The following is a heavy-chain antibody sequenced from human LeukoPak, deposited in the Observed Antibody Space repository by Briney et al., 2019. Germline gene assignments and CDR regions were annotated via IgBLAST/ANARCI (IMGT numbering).Heavy chain of an antibody. J-gene: IGHJ5*02. CDR1: GYTFTGYY. V-gene: IGHV1-2*02. CDR3: ARAYVDIVAKIHLQTWFDP. Sequence: EASVKVSCKASGYTFTGYYMHWVRQAPGQGLEWMGWFNPNSGGTNYAQKFQGRVTMTRDTSISTAYMELSRLRSDDTAVYYCARAYVDIVAKIHLQTWFDPWGQGTLVTVSS. D-gene: IGHD5-12*01. CDR2: FNPNSGGT.